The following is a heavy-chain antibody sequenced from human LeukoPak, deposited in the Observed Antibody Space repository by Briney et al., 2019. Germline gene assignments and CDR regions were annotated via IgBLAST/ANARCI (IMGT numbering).Heavy chain of an antibody. CDR3: ARDRMDTGTYFDY. J-gene: IGHJ4*02. V-gene: IGHV3-53*01. D-gene: IGHD5-18*01. Sequence: GGSLRLSCAASGFTVSSNYMSWVRQAPGKGLEWVSVIYSGGSTYYADSVKGRFTISRDNSKNTLYLQMNSLRAEDTAVYYCARDRMDTGTYFDYWGQGTLVTVSS. CDR2: IYSGGST. CDR1: GFTVSSNY.